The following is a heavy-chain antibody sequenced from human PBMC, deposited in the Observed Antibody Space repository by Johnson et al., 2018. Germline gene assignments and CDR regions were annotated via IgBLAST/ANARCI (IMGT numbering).Heavy chain of an antibody. J-gene: IGHJ3*02. CDR2: LNSRNTYI. V-gene: IGHV3-21*01. Sequence: VQLVESGGGLVKPGGSLRLSCAASGFTFSSYSMNWVRQAPGKGLEWVSSLNSRNTYIYYADPLKGRFTISRDNAKNSLFLQMDSLRAEDTAVYDCAREKGDDGAFDIWGQGTMATVSS. D-gene: IGHD2-21*02. CDR1: GFTFSSYS. CDR3: AREKGDDGAFDI.